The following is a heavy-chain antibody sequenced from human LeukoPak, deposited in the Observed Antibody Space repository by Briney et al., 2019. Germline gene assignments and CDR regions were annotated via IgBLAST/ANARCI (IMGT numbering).Heavy chain of an antibody. CDR3: AKDGGYYYYYYMDV. CDR2: ISYDGSNK. CDR1: GFTFSSYG. D-gene: IGHD3-16*01. Sequence: GGSLRLSCAASGFTFSSYGMHWVRQAPGKGLEWVAVISYDGSNKYYADSVKGRFTISRDNSKNTLYLQMNSLRAEDTAVYYCAKDGGYYYYYYMDVWGKGTTVTVSS. V-gene: IGHV3-30*18. J-gene: IGHJ6*03.